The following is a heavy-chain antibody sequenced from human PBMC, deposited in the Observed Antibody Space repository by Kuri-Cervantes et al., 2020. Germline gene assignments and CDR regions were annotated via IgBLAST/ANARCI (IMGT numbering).Heavy chain of an antibody. V-gene: IGHV3-23*01. Sequence: GESLKISCAASGFTFSSYSMNWVRQAPGKGLEWVSAISGSGGSTYYADSVKGRFTISRDNSKNTLYLQMNSLKASDTAMYYCARQFWEDKRYYYYYMDVWGKGTTVTVSS. CDR2: ISGSGGST. CDR3: ARQFWEDKRYYYYYMDV. CDR1: GFTFSSYS. D-gene: IGHD5-24*01. J-gene: IGHJ6*03.